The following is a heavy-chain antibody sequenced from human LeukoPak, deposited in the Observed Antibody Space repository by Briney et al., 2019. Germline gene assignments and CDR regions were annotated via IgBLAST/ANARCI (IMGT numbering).Heavy chain of an antibody. CDR1: GFTFNNYG. J-gene: IGHJ4*02. Sequence: GGSLRLSCAASGFTFNNYGMHWVRQAPGKGLEWVAFVRSDGVDKYYADSVKGRFTISRDNSKNTLFLQMNSLRAEDTAVYFCAKSSGDSFFDRCGQGTLVTVSS. V-gene: IGHV3-30*02. CDR3: AKSSGDSFFDR. CDR2: VRSDGVDK. D-gene: IGHD4-17*01.